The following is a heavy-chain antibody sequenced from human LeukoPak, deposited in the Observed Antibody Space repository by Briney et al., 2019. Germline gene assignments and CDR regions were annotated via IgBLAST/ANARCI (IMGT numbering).Heavy chain of an antibody. J-gene: IGHJ4*02. V-gene: IGHV3-48*04. D-gene: IGHD3-10*01. CDR2: ISNSSITI. CDR1: GFTFSRYS. CDR3: ARDRGGSYPAIDY. Sequence: GGSLRLSCAASGFTFSRYSLNWVRQAPGKGLEWVSFISNSSITIYYADSVKGRFTISRDNAEKSLYLQMNSLRAEDTAVYYCARDRGGSYPAIDYWGQGTLVTVSS.